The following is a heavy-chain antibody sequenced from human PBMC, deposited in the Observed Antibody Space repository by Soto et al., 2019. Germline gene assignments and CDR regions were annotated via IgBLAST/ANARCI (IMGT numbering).Heavy chain of an antibody. D-gene: IGHD4-4*01. V-gene: IGHV4-34*01. J-gene: IGHJ5*02. CDR3: ARAHDYSNGRWFDP. CDR2: INHSGST. CDR1: SGSFSGYY. Sequence: SETLSLTCAVYSGSFSGYYWSWIRQPPGKGLEWIGEINHSGSTNYNPSLKSRVTISVDTSKNQFSLKLSSVTAADTAVYYCARAHDYSNGRWFDPWGQGTLVTVSS.